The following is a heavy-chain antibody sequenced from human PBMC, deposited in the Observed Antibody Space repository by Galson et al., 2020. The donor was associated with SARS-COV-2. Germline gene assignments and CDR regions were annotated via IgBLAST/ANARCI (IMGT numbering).Heavy chain of an antibody. J-gene: IGHJ3*02. D-gene: IGHD3-10*01. CDR2: IWYDGSNK. V-gene: IGHV3-33*01. Sequence: TGGSLRLSCEASGFTFSTYGMDWVRQAPGKGLEWVAVIWYDGSNKYYADSEKGRFTISRDNSKNTLYLQMNSLRADDTAVYYCARGSSSNAFDIWGQGTMVTVSS. CDR3: ARGSSSNAFDI. CDR1: GFTFSTYG.